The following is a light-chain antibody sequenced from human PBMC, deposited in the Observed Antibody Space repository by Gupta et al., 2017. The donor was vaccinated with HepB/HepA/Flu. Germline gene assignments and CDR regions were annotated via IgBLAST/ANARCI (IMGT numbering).Light chain of an antibody. J-gene: IGKJ1*01. CDR3: HQYNNWPPWT. V-gene: IGKV3-15*01. CDR1: QSVGNN. CDR2: GAS. Sequence: ETVRTHPPAILSVSTGERVTLSCRASQSVGNNLAWYQQKPGQAPRLLIHGASSRATGIPARFSGSGSGTDFTLSISSLQSEDFAVYYCHQYNNWPPWTFGQGTKVE.